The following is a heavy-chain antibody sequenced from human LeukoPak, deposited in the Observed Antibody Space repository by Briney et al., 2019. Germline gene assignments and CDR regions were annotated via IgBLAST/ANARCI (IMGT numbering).Heavy chain of an antibody. V-gene: IGHV3-23*01. D-gene: IGHD6-13*01. CDR3: ARDSIAALGY. CDR2: ISGSGGST. Sequence: GGSLRLSCAASGFTFSSYAMSWVRQAPGKGLEWVSAISGSGGSTYYADSVKGRFTISRDNAKNSLYLQMNSLRAEDTAVYYCARDSIAALGYWGQGTLVTVSS. J-gene: IGHJ4*02. CDR1: GFTFSSYA.